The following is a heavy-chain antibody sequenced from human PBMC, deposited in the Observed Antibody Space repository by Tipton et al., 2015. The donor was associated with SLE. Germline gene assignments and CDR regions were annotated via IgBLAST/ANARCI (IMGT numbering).Heavy chain of an antibody. J-gene: IGHJ4*02. CDR1: GYSIRDGYY. Sequence: TLSLTCNVSGYSIRDGYYWGWIRQAPGKGLEWIGTIHHSGITYYNPSLKSRVTISVDTSKNQFSLKVRSVTAADTAVYYCAREYSGCDYRTFDHWGQGTLVTVSS. D-gene: IGHD5-12*01. CDR2: IHHSGIT. V-gene: IGHV4-38-2*02. CDR3: AREYSGCDYRTFDH.